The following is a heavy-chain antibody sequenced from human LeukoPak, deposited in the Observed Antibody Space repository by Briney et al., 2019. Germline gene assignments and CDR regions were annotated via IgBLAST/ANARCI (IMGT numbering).Heavy chain of an antibody. CDR1: GYTFISYG. Sequence: ASVKVSCKASGYTFISYGIRWVRQAPGQGLEWMGWISDYNSNTNYAQKLQGSFTMTTDTSTSTAYMELRSLRSDDTAVYYCARERIAVAGEYYYYGMDVGGQGATVSVSS. J-gene: IGHJ6*02. CDR2: ISDYNSNT. V-gene: IGHV1-18*01. D-gene: IGHD6-19*01. CDR3: ARERIAVAGEYYYYGMDV.